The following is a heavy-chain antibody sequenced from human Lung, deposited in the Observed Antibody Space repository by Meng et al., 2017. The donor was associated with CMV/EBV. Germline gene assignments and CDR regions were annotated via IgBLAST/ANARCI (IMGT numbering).Heavy chain of an antibody. V-gene: IGHV1-18*01. D-gene: IGHD1-26*01. Sequence: ASVXVSXKTSGYTFTGYGISWVRQAPGQGLEWMGWISTYNDDKTYVQKFQTRVTMTTDRSTSTAYMELRNLRSDDTAVYYCARERVGERTFDYWGQRTLVTVSS. J-gene: IGHJ4*01. CDR1: GYTFTGYG. CDR3: ARERVGERTFDY. CDR2: ISTYNDDK.